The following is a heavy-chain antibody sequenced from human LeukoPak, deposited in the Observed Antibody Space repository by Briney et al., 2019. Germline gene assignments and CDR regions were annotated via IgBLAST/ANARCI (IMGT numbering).Heavy chain of an antibody. V-gene: IGHV4-34*01. CDR2: INHSGST. Sequence: KTSETLSLTCAVYGGSFSGYYWSWIRQPPGKGLEWIGEINHSGSTNYNPSLKSRVTISVDTSKNQFSLKLSSVTAADTAVYYCAGGLDPRGYSYGSFWGQGTMVTVSS. J-gene: IGHJ3*01. D-gene: IGHD5-18*01. CDR3: AGGLDPRGYSYGSF. CDR1: GGSFSGYY.